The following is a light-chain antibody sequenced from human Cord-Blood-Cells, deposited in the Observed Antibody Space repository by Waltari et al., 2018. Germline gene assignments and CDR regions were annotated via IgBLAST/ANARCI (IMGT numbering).Light chain of an antibody. Sequence: QSALTQPASVSGSPGQSITISCTGTRSDVGSYNLVPWYQQHPGKATKLMIYEGSKRPSGVSNRFSGSKSGNTASLTISGLQAEDEADYYCCSYAGSSTYVFGTGTKVTVL. V-gene: IGLV2-23*01. CDR2: EGS. CDR1: RSDVGSYNL. CDR3: CSYAGSSTYV. J-gene: IGLJ1*01.